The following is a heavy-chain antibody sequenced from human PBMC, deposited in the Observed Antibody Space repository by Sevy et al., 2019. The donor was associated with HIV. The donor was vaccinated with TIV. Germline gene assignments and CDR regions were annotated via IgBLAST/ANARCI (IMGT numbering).Heavy chain of an antibody. Sequence: ASVKVSCKTSASTFTAYYMHWLRQAPGQGLEWMGWINPNSDGTKYAQRFQGRVSMTADTSISTAYMELSRLTSDDTGVYFVARGRVIFGGGGGLDVWGQGTTVTVSS. CDR2: INPNSDGT. V-gene: IGHV1-2*02. J-gene: IGHJ6*02. CDR1: ASTFTAYY. D-gene: IGHD3-3*02. CDR3: ARGRVIFGGGGGLDV.